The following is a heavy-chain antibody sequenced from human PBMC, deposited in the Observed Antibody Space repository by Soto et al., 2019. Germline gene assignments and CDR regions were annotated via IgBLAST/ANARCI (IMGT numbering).Heavy chain of an antibody. Sequence: EVQLVESGGGLVQPGRSLRLSCAASGFTFDDYDMHWVRQAPGKGLEWVSRISWNSGRLGYADSVKGRFTISRDNAKNSLYLQMNSLRAEDTALYYCAKDYGSGSSLTGYFDLWGRGTLVTVSS. CDR2: ISWNSGRL. CDR1: GFTFDDYD. D-gene: IGHD3-10*01. V-gene: IGHV3-9*01. J-gene: IGHJ2*01. CDR3: AKDYGSGSSLTGYFDL.